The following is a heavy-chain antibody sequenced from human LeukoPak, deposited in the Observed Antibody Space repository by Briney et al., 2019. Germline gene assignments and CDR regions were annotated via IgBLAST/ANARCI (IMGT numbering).Heavy chain of an antibody. CDR1: GYSFTTYW. V-gene: IGHV5-51*01. D-gene: IGHD6-6*01. CDR2: IYPGDSDT. J-gene: IGHJ4*02. Sequence: GESLKISCKGSGYSFTTYWIGWVRQLPGRGLEWMGIIYPGDSDTRYSPSFQGQVTISADKSISTAYLQWSSLKASDTAMYYCARRFRSSSWTDYWGQGTLVTVSS. CDR3: ARRFRSSSWTDY.